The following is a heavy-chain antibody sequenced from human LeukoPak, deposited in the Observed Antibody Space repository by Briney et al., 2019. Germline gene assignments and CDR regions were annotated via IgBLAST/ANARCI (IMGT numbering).Heavy chain of an antibody. CDR2: FYSGGNT. Sequence: GTSLSLSCAATGFTVSSNYMSWIRQAPGKGLEWVSVFYSGGNTYYADSVKGRFTISRHNSKNTLYLQMNSLRAEDTAVYYCARIYDSSASDYWGQGTLVTVSS. J-gene: IGHJ4*02. CDR1: GFTVSSNY. CDR3: ARIYDSSASDY. D-gene: IGHD3-22*01. V-gene: IGHV3-53*01.